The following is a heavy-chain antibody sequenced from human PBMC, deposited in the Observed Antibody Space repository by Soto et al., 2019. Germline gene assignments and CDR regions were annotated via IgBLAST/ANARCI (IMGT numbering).Heavy chain of an antibody. D-gene: IGHD2-15*01. CDR3: ARVGYCSGGSCYVSWFDP. Sequence: ASVKVSCKASGYTFTSYDINWVRQATGQGLEWMGWMNPNSGNTGYAQKFQGRVTMTRNTSISTAYMELSSLRSEDTAVYYCARVGYCSGGSCYVSWFDPWGQGTLVTVSS. CDR2: MNPNSGNT. J-gene: IGHJ5*02. V-gene: IGHV1-8*01. CDR1: GYTFTSYD.